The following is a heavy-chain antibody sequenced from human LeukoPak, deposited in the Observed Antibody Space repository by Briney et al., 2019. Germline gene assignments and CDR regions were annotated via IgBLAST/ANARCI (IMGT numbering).Heavy chain of an antibody. CDR1: GFTFSSYS. V-gene: IGHV3-48*01. CDR3: AKSTRSRPDAFDI. Sequence: GGSLRLSCAASGFTFSSYSMNWVRQAPGKGLEWVSYISSSSSTIYYADSVKGRFTISRDNSKNTLYLQMNSLRAEDTAVYYCAKSTRSRPDAFDIWGQGTMVTVSS. D-gene: IGHD5/OR15-5a*01. CDR2: ISSSSSTI. J-gene: IGHJ3*02.